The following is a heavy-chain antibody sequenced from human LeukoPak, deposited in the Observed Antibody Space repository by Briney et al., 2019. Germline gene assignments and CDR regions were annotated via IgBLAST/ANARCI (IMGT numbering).Heavy chain of an antibody. CDR3: AREILYDSSAYSF. Sequence: ASVKVSCKASGYTFTGYYMHWVRQAPGQGLEWMGWINPNSGGTNYAQKFQGRVTMTRDTSISTAYMELSRLRSDDTAVYYCAREILYDSSAYSFWGQGTLVTVSS. CDR1: GYTFTGYY. D-gene: IGHD3-22*01. CDR2: INPNSGGT. V-gene: IGHV1-2*02. J-gene: IGHJ4*02.